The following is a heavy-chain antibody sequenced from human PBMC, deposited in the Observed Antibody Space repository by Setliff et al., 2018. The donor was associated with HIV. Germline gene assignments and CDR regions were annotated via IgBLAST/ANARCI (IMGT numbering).Heavy chain of an antibody. V-gene: IGHV3-21*04. CDR3: AREEERYYDSSGHDAFDI. CDR2: ISSSSSYI. CDR1: GFTFSSYS. Sequence: PGGSLRLSCAASGFTFSSYSMNWVRQAPGKGLEWVSSISSSSSYIYYADSVKGRFTISRDNAKNSLYLQMNSLRAEDTAVYYCAREEERYYDSSGHDAFDIWGQGTMVTVS. J-gene: IGHJ3*02. D-gene: IGHD3-22*01.